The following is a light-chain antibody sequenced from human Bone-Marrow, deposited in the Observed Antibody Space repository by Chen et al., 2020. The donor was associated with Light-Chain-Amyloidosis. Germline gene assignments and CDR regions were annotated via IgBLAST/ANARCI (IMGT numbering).Light chain of an antibody. Sequence: EIVLTQSPGTLSLSPGERATLSCRASQFVRSSYLAWYQQKPGRAPRLLIYGASIRATGIPARFSGSGSGTDFTLNISILEPEDFAVYYCQQYGDSRTFGQGTKVESK. V-gene: IGKV3-20*01. CDR2: GAS. CDR1: QFVRSSY. CDR3: QQYGDSRT. J-gene: IGKJ1*01.